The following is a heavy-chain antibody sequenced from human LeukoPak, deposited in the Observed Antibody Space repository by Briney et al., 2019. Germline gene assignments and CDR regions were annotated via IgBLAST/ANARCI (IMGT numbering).Heavy chain of an antibody. CDR2: IIPIFGTA. CDR3: AQEGGSGSFKLDY. J-gene: IGHJ4*02. D-gene: IGHD3-10*01. V-gene: IGHV1-69*01. CDR1: GGTFSSYA. Sequence: GSSVKVSCKASGGTFSSYAISWVRQAPGQGLEWMGGIIPIFGTANYAQKFQGRVTITADESTSTAYKELSSLRSEDTAVYYCAQEGGSGSFKLDYWGQGTLVTVSS.